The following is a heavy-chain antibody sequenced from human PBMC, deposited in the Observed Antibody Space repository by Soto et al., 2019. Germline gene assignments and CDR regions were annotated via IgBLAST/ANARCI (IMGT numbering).Heavy chain of an antibody. D-gene: IGHD2-2*01. Sequence: SVKVSCKASGGTFSSYAISWVRQAPGQGLEWMGGIIPIFGTANYAQKFQGRVTITADESTSTAYMGLSSLRSEDTAVYYCAQGDIVVVPAAGYGMDVWGQGTTVTVPS. V-gene: IGHV1-69*13. CDR3: AQGDIVVVPAAGYGMDV. CDR1: GGTFSSYA. CDR2: IIPIFGTA. J-gene: IGHJ6*02.